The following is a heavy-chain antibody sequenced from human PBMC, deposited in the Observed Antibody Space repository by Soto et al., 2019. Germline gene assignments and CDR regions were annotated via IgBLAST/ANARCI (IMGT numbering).Heavy chain of an antibody. J-gene: IGHJ4*02. Sequence: EGQLVESGGGLVQPGESLRLSCVASGFALSNYWINWVRQAPGKGLEWVANIKQDGSEKNYVDSVKGRFTISRDNARNSLYLQMNSMRAEDTAAYYCATETSTWGCWGQGTLVTVSS. V-gene: IGHV3-7*05. CDR3: ATETSTWGC. D-gene: IGHD7-27*01. CDR1: GFALSNYW. CDR2: IKQDGSEK.